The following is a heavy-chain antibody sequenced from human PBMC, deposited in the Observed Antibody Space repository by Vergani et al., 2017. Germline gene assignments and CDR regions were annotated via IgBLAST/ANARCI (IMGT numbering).Heavy chain of an antibody. CDR2: ISGSGGNT. V-gene: IGHV3-23*01. Sequence: EVQLLESGGNLIQPGGSLRLSCGASGFTFSSYAMTWVRLAPGKGLQWVSAISGSGGNTFYTDSVKGRFTISRDNSKDTLYLQMNSLRVEDTAIYYCARDPGGWIQLWCPDYWGQGTLVTVSS. CDR3: ARDPGGWIQLWCPDY. J-gene: IGHJ4*02. D-gene: IGHD5-18*01. CDR1: GFTFSSYA.